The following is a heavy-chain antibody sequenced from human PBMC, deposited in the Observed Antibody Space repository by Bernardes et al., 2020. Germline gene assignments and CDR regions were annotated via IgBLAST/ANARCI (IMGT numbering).Heavy chain of an antibody. CDR1: GFTFSSYA. Sequence: GGSLRLSCAASGFTFSSYAMSWVRQAPGKGLEWVSAISGSGGSTYYADSVKGRFTISRDNSKNTLYLQMNSLRAEDTAVYYCAKESSAGYYDILTGDFDYWGQGTLVTVSS. CDR2: ISGSGGST. D-gene: IGHD3-9*01. V-gene: IGHV3-23*01. CDR3: AKESSAGYYDILTGDFDY. J-gene: IGHJ4*02.